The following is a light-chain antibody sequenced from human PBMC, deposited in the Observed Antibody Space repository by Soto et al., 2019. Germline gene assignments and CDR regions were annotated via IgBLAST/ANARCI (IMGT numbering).Light chain of an antibody. CDR3: QQYNNWPYT. CDR1: QSVSSN. CDR2: GAT. V-gene: IGKV3-15*01. J-gene: IGKJ2*01. Sequence: EIVMTQSPATLSVSPGERATLSCRASQSVSSNLAWYQQKPVQAPRLLIYGATTRATGITARFSGSRSGTEFTLTISSLQSEDFAVYYSQQYNNWPYTFGQGTKLEIK.